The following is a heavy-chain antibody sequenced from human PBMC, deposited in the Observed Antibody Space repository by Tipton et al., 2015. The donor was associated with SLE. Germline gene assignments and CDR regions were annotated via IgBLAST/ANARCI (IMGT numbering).Heavy chain of an antibody. CDR1: GFTFSRDW. CDR3: AKAQYFHGSGSYLDY. Sequence: SLRLSCVASGFTFSRDWMHWVRQAPGKGLVWVSRITSDGSGANYADSVKGRFTISRDNSKNTVYLQMNSPRGEDTAVYFCAKAQYFHGSGSYLDYWGQGTLVTVSS. D-gene: IGHD3-10*01. CDR2: ITSDGSGA. V-gene: IGHV3-74*01. J-gene: IGHJ4*02.